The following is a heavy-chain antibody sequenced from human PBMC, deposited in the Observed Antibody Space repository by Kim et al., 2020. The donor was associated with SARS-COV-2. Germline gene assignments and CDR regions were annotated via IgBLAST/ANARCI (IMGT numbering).Heavy chain of an antibody. CDR3: ARDFSAYYDY. D-gene: IGHD3-10*01. V-gene: IGHV1-3*01. CDR2: TT. J-gene: IGHJ4*02. Sequence: TTYYSQRFQGRVTMTRDTSASTAYMAMSRLRSEDTAVYYCARDFSAYYDYWGQGTLVTVSS.